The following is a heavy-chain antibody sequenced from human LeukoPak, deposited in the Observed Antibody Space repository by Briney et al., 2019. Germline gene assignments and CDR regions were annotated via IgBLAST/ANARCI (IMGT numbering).Heavy chain of an antibody. CDR1: GFTFDDYG. D-gene: IGHD6-13*01. CDR2: INWNGGST. V-gene: IGHV3-20*04. CDR3: ARDGSSSWYKRRYFDY. Sequence: GSLRLSCAASGFTFDDYGMSWVRQAPGKGLEWVSGINWNGGSTGYADSVKGRFTISRDNAKNSLYLQMNSLRAEDTALYYCARDGSSSWYKRRYFDYWGQGTLVTVSS. J-gene: IGHJ4*02.